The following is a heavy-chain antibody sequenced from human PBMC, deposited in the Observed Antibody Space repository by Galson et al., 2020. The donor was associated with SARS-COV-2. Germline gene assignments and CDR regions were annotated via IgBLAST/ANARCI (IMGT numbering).Heavy chain of an antibody. Sequence: QLGESLKISCAASGFTFSSYGMHWVRQAPGKGLEWVAVIWYDGSNKYYADSVKGRFTISRDNSKNTLYLQMNSLRAEDTAVYYCAKGQFYSSGWYYFDYWGQGTLVTVSS. J-gene: IGHJ4*02. CDR3: AKGQFYSSGWYYFDY. CDR1: GFTFSSYG. V-gene: IGHV3-33*06. CDR2: IWYDGSNK. D-gene: IGHD6-19*01.